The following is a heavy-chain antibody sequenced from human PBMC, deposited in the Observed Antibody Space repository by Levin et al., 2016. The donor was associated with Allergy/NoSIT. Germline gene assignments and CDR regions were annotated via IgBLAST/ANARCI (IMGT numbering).Heavy chain of an antibody. Sequence: GESLKISCAASGFTFSDYYMSWIRQAPGKGLEWVAYISSSATVRYNADSVKGRFTISRDNAKNSLYLQMNSLRAEDTAVYYCAREGDYIWGSYSDYWGQGTLVTVSS. CDR2: ISSSATVR. CDR3: AREGDYIWGSYSDY. J-gene: IGHJ4*02. D-gene: IGHD3-16*01. V-gene: IGHV3-11*01. CDR1: GFTFSDYY.